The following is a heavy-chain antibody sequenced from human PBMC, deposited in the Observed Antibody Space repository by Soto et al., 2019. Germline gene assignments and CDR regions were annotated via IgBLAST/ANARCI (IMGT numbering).Heavy chain of an antibody. V-gene: IGHV1-46*01. CDR2: VNPSGGHT. Sequence: QVQLVQSGAEVKKPGASVKVSCKAYGDTFTDYYIHWVRQAPGQGLEWMGTVNPSGGHTTYAQHFLGRMTMTRDTSTSTLYMELTSLPSEDTAVYYCARGGHVVVVTAALDYWGQGTLVTVSS. J-gene: IGHJ4*02. CDR1: GDTFTDYY. CDR3: ARGGHVVVVTAALDY. D-gene: IGHD2-21*02.